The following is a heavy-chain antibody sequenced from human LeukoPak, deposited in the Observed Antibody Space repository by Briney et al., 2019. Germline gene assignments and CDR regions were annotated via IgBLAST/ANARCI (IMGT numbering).Heavy chain of an antibody. CDR1: GGSISSYY. D-gene: IGHD6-13*01. Sequence: PSETLSLTCTVSGGSISSYYWSWIRQPPGKGLEWIGYIYYSGSTNYNPSLKSRVTISVDTSKNQFSLKLSSVTAADTAVFYCARGDFWYSSSWFDYWGQGTLVTVSS. V-gene: IGHV4-59*01. CDR2: IYYSGST. CDR3: ARGDFWYSSSWFDY. J-gene: IGHJ4*02.